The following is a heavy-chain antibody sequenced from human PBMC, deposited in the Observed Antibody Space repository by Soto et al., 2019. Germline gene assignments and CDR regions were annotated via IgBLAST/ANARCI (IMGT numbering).Heavy chain of an antibody. V-gene: IGHV4-30-2*01. CDR2: IYHSGNT. Sequence: QLQLQESGSGLVKPSQTLSLTCAVSGGSISSGGFSWTWIRQPPGKGLEWIGYIYHSGNTYYNPSLKSRVTLSVARSKNQFSLKLSSVTAADTAVYYCARGPYGSGHYQYYYGMDVWGQGTTVTVSS. CDR1: GGSISSGGFS. CDR3: ARGPYGSGHYQYYYGMDV. J-gene: IGHJ6*02. D-gene: IGHD3-10*01.